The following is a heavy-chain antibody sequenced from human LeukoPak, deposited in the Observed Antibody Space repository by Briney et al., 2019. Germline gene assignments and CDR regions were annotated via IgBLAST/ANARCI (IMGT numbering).Heavy chain of an antibody. CDR3: ARDLDSSSWYAPRWMADY. CDR1: GYTFTSYY. CDR2: INPSGGST. J-gene: IGHJ4*02. Sequence: ASVKVSCKASGYTFTSYYMHWVRQAPGQGLEWMGIINPSGGSTSYAQKFQGRVTMTRDTSTSIVYMELSSLRSEDTAVYYCARDLDSSSWYAPRWMADYWGQGTLVTVSS. D-gene: IGHD6-13*01. V-gene: IGHV1-46*01.